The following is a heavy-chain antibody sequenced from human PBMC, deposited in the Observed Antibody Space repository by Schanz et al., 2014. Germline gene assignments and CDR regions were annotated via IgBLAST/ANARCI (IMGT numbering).Heavy chain of an antibody. CDR2: INPNSGGT. D-gene: IGHD6-6*01. J-gene: IGHJ2*01. CDR1: EYTFTRHY. Sequence: QVQWVQSGADVKKPGTAVKVSCKASEYTFTRHYMHWVRQAPGQGLEWMGWINPNSGGTNYAQKFQGRVTMTRDTSISTAYMELSRLRSDDTAVYYCARAGQDFEYSSLSPIWYFDLWGRGTLVTVSS. CDR3: ARAGQDFEYSSLSPIWYFDL. V-gene: IGHV1-2*02.